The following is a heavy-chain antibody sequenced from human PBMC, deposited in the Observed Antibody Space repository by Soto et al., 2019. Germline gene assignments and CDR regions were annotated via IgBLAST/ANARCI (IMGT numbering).Heavy chain of an antibody. J-gene: IGHJ3*02. CDR1: GFSLTTSGVG. D-gene: IGHD6-6*01. CDR3: AHRLYASSDDAFDM. Sequence: QITLKESGPTLVKPTQTLTLTCTFSGFSLTTSGVGVGWIRQPPGKALEWLALIDWDDEKSNSPSLQSRLTITKDTAKSQVDPTVTNMNPADTGTYYCAHRLYASSDDAFDMWGLGTMVYVSS. CDR2: IDWDDEK. V-gene: IGHV2-5*02.